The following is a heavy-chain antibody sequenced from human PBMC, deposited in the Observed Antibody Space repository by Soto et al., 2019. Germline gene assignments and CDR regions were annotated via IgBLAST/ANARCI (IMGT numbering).Heavy chain of an antibody. CDR1: GYKFPIYW. J-gene: IGHJ4*02. CDR3: ARQIYDSDTGPNFQYYFDS. CDR2: IYPGDSAT. Sequence: GESLKISCKGSGYKFPIYWFAWVRQMPGKGLEWMGTIYPGDSATVYSPSFRGHVTISVTKSITTVFLQWSSLRASDTAMYYCARQIYDSDTGPNFQYYFDSWGQGTPVTVSS. V-gene: IGHV5-51*01. D-gene: IGHD3-22*01.